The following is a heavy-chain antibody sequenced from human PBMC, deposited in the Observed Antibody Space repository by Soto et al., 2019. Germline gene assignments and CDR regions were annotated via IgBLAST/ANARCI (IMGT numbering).Heavy chain of an antibody. CDR3: AKQFCGGDCYPGI. V-gene: IGHV3-23*01. J-gene: IGHJ3*02. CDR1: VFSVSNYA. D-gene: IGHD2-21*02. Sequence: AGSLRLSCAASVFSVSNYAVTLTCHPPGKGLEWVSAISAGGGSTYYADSVKGRFTISRDNSKNTLYLQMNSLRAEDTAVYYCAKQFCGGDCYPGIWGQGTMVTVSS. CDR2: ISAGGGST.